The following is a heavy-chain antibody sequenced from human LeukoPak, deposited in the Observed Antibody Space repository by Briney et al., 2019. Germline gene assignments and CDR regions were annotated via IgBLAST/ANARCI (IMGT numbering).Heavy chain of an antibody. CDR3: ARESRRGSGSYRPDY. Sequence: ASVKVSFKASGYTFTSYGISWVRQAPGQGLEWMGWISAYNGNTNYAQKLQGRVTMTTDTSTSTAYMELRSLRSDDTAVYYCARESRRGSGSYRPDYWGQGTLVTVSS. V-gene: IGHV1-18*01. CDR1: GYTFTSYG. CDR2: ISAYNGNT. D-gene: IGHD3-10*01. J-gene: IGHJ4*02.